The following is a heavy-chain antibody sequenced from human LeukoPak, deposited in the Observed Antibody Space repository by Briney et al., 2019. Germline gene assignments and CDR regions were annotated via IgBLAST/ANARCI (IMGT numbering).Heavy chain of an antibody. V-gene: IGHV3-23*01. CDR1: GFTFSSYA. CDR2: ISGSGGST. CDR3: AKDPSKLRLGEFPYYFDY. D-gene: IGHD3-16*01. Sequence: GGSLRLSCAASGFTFSSYAMSWVRQAPGKGLEWASAISGSGGSTYYADSVKGRFTISRDNSKNTLYLQMNSLRAEDTAVYYCAKDPSKLRLGEFPYYFDYWGQGTLVTVSS. J-gene: IGHJ4*02.